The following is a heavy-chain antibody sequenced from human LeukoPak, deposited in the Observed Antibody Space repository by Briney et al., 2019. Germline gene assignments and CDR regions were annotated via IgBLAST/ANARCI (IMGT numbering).Heavy chain of an antibody. J-gene: IGHJ3*02. V-gene: IGHV3-48*04. CDR2: ISSSSSTI. D-gene: IGHD4-17*01. Sequence: SGGSLRLSCAASGFTFSSYSMNWVRQAPGKGLEWVSYISSSSSTIYYADSVKGRFTISRDNAKNSLYLQMNSLRAEDTAVYYCARPRDYGDWRGVDAFDIWGQGTMVTVSS. CDR1: GFTFSSYS. CDR3: ARPRDYGDWRGVDAFDI.